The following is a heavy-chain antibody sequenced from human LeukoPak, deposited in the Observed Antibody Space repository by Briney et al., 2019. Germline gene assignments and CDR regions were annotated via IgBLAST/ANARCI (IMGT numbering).Heavy chain of an antibody. D-gene: IGHD3-10*01. J-gene: IGHJ4*02. CDR2: INHSGST. CDR1: GGSFSGYY. V-gene: IGHV4-34*01. CDR3: ARRGFGELSYFDY. Sequence: SETLSLTCAVYGGSFSGYYWRWIRQPPGKGLEWIGEINHSGSTNYNPSLKSRVTISVDTSKNQFSLKLSSVTAADTAVYYCARRGFGELSYFDYWGQGTLVTVSS.